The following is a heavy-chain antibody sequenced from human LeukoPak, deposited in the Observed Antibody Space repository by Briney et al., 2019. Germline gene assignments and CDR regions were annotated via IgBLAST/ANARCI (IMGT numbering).Heavy chain of an antibody. CDR1: GFTFSNYA. V-gene: IGHV3-23*01. Sequence: PGGSLRLSCAASGFTFSNYAMSWVRQASGKGLEWVSTISGGGITTYYADSARGRFTISRDNSKNKIFLQMNSLRADDTALYYCPRQSYASGWNPFDYWGQGILVTVSS. CDR2: ISGGGITT. J-gene: IGHJ4*02. D-gene: IGHD6-19*01. CDR3: PRQSYASGWNPFDY.